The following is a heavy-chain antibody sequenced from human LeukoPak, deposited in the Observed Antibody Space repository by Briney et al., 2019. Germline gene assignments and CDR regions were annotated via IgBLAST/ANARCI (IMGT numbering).Heavy chain of an antibody. J-gene: IGHJ5*02. D-gene: IGHD4-17*01. CDR1: GFTFSGSD. CDR3: TRHQNDYGDYDWLDP. V-gene: IGHV3-73*01. Sequence: GGPLKLSCAASGFTFSGSDMHWVRQASGKGLEWVSRIRSKINNYATAYAASVKGRFTISRDDSKNMAYLQMNSLKTEDTAVYYCTRHQNDYGDYDWLDPWGQGTLVTVSS. CDR2: IRSKINNYAT.